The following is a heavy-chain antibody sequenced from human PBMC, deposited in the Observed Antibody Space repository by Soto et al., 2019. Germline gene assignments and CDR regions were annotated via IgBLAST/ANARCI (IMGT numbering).Heavy chain of an antibody. J-gene: IGHJ4*02. D-gene: IGHD3-22*01. CDR2: IYTSGST. V-gene: IGHV4-4*07. CDR1: GGSISSYY. Sequence: SETLSLTCTVSGGSISSYYWSWIRQPAGKGLEWIGRIYTSGSTNYNPSLKSRVTISVDTSKNQFSLKLSSVTAADTAVYYCASALYYYDSSGLILSFDYWGQGTLVTVSS. CDR3: ASALYYYDSSGLILSFDY.